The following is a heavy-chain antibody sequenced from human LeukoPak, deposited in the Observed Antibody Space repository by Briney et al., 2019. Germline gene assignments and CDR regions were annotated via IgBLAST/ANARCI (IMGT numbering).Heavy chain of an antibody. J-gene: IGHJ6*02. Sequence: ASVKVSCKASGYTFTTYYMHWVRQAPGQGLEWMGIINPSGGSTRYAQKLQGRVTMTRGTSTSTVYMELSSLISEDTAVYYCASYHHRDFGDYYGMDVWGQGTTVTVSS. V-gene: IGHV1-46*04. CDR3: ASYHHRDFGDYYGMDV. CDR1: GYTFTTYY. D-gene: IGHD4-17*01. CDR2: INPSGGST.